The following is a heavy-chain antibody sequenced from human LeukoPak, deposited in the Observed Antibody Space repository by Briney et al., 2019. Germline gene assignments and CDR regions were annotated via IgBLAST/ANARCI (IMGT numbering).Heavy chain of an antibody. CDR2: ISAYNGNT. J-gene: IGHJ4*02. Sequence: ASVKVSCKASGYTFTSYGISWVRQAPGQGLEWMGWISAYNGNTNYAQKLQGRVTMTTDTSTSTAYMELRSLRSGDTAVYYCARGPHNYGGNSPVDYWGQGTLVTVSS. D-gene: IGHD4-23*01. V-gene: IGHV1-18*01. CDR1: GYTFTSYG. CDR3: ARGPHNYGGNSPVDY.